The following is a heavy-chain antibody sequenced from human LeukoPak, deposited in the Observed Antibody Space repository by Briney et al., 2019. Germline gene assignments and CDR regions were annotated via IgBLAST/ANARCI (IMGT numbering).Heavy chain of an antibody. Sequence: GGSLRLSCAASGFTFSNYWMSWVRQAPGKGLEWVSVIYSGGSTYYADSVKGRFTISRDNSKNTLHLQMNSLRAEDTAVYYCARVRPYRPLDYWGQGTLVTVSS. D-gene: IGHD3-10*01. J-gene: IGHJ4*02. CDR1: GFTFSNYW. CDR2: IYSGGST. V-gene: IGHV3-53*01. CDR3: ARVRPYRPLDY.